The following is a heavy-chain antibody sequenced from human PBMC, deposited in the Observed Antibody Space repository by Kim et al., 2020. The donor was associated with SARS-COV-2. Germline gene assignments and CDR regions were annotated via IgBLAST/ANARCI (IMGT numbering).Heavy chain of an antibody. J-gene: IGHJ3*01. Sequence: GGSLRLSCAASGFTFTSFALNWVRQAPGKGLEWVSFISGDGGSTYYPDYMRGPFPSSEANSKTTRIFQRSARRPEDTATSHCTKDGGWGKGAFVFWGHG. V-gene: IGHV3-23*01. CDR3: TKDGGWGKGAFVF. CDR2: ISGDGGST. CDR1: GFTFTSFA. D-gene: IGHD3-16*01.